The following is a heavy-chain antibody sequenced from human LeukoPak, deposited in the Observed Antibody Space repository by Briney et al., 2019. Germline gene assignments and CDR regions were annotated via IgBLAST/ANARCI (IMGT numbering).Heavy chain of an antibody. CDR3: ARHTQERYCSGGSCYSLHWFDP. D-gene: IGHD2-15*01. V-gene: IGHV4-59*01. J-gene: IGHJ5*02. CDR2: IYYSGST. CDR1: SGSFSSYY. Sequence: PSETLSLTCTVSSGSFSSYYWSWIRQPPGKGLEWIGYIYYSGSTNYNPSLKSRVTISVDTSKNQFSLKLSSVTAADTAIHYCARHTQERYCSGGSCYSLHWFDPWGQGTLVTVSS.